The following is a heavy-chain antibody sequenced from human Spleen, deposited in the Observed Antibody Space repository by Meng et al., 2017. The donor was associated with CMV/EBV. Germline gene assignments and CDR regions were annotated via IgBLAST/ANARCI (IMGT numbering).Heavy chain of an antibody. CDR2: ISGSDSNT. CDR3: ARGRSGWYALDY. Sequence: GESLKISCAASGFTFSSYAMHWVRQAPGKGLEWLSFISGSDSNTYYTDSVKGRFTISRDNARNSLYLEMNSLRAEDTAVYYCARGRSGWYALDYWGQGTLVTVSS. V-gene: IGHV3-48*03. CDR1: GFTFSSYA. J-gene: IGHJ4*02. D-gene: IGHD6-19*01.